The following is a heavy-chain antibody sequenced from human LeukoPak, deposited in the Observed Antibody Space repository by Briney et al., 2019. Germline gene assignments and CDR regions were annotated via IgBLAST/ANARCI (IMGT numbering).Heavy chain of an antibody. CDR2: IWYDGSNK. CDR1: GFTFSSYA. V-gene: IGHV3-30*04. CDR3: ARGNQDHYDILTGYYVFDY. J-gene: IGHJ4*02. Sequence: GGSLRLSCVASGFTFSSYAMSWVRQAPGKGLEWVAVIWYDGSNKYYADSVKGRFTISRDNSKNTLYLQMNSLRAEDTAVYYCARGNQDHYDILTGYYVFDYWGQGTLVTVSS. D-gene: IGHD3-9*01.